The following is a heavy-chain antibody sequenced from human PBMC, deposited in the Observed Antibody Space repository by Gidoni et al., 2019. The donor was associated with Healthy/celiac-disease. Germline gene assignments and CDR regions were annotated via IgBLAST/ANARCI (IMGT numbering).Heavy chain of an antibody. D-gene: IGHD3-10*01. J-gene: IGHJ4*02. Sequence: VKVSCKASGGTFSSYAISWVRQAPGQGLEWMGGIIPIFGTANYAQKFQGRVTITADKSTSTAYMELSSLRSEDTAVYYCARDLGRSGRTGGFDYWGQGTLVTVSS. CDR2: IIPIFGTA. V-gene: IGHV1-69*06. CDR1: GGTFSSYA. CDR3: ARDLGRSGRTGGFDY.